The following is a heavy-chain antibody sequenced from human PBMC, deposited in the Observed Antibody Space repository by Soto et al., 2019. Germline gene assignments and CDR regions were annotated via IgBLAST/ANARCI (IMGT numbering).Heavy chain of an antibody. D-gene: IGHD6-13*01. J-gene: IGHJ6*02. V-gene: IGHV1-18*01. CDR3: ARDISSSWCELMDV. Sequence: ASVKVSCKASGYTFTSYGISWVRQAPGQGLEWMGWISAYNGNTNYAQKLQGRVTMTTDTSTSTAYMELRSLRSDDTAVYYCARDISSSWCELMDVWGQGTTVTVSS. CDR2: ISAYNGNT. CDR1: GYTFTSYG.